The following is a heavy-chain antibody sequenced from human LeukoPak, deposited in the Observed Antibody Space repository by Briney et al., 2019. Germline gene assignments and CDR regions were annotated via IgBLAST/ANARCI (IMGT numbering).Heavy chain of an antibody. D-gene: IGHD1-20*01. CDR2: IYTSGST. J-gene: IGHJ3*02. CDR1: GGSISSGSYY. Sequence: SETLSPTCTVSGGSISSGSYYWSWIRQPAGKGLEWIGRIYTSGSTNYNPSLKSRVTISVDTSKNQFSLKLSSVTAADTAVYYCARAWYNWNDGLFDIWGQGTMVTVSS. CDR3: ARAWYNWNDGLFDI. V-gene: IGHV4-61*02.